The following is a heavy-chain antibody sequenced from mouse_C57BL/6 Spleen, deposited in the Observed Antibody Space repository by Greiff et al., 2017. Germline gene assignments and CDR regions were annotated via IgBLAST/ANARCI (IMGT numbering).Heavy chain of an antibody. CDR1: GYSITSGYY. CDR3: ARDLYDYDGYAMDY. D-gene: IGHD2-4*01. J-gene: IGHJ4*01. Sequence: ESGPGLVKPSQSLSLTCSVTGYSITSGYYWNWIRQFPGNKLEWMGYISYDGSNNYNPSLKNRISITRDTSKNQFFLTLNSVTTEDTATYYCARDLYDYDGYAMDYWGQGTSVTVSS. V-gene: IGHV3-6*01. CDR2: ISYDGSN.